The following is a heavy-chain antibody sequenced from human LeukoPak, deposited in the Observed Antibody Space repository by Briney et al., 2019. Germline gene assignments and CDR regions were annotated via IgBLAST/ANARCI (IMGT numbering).Heavy chain of an antibody. V-gene: IGHV3-23*01. CDR2: ISSTGGTT. CDR1: GFTFSSFG. Sequence: GGTLRLSCAASGFTFSSFGMSWVRQAPGKGLEWVSAISSTGGTTYYADSVKGRFNISRDNAKNSLYLQMNSLRAEDTAVYYCARDYYGSGSYLGYFDYWGQGTLVTVSS. D-gene: IGHD3-10*01. CDR3: ARDYYGSGSYLGYFDY. J-gene: IGHJ4*02.